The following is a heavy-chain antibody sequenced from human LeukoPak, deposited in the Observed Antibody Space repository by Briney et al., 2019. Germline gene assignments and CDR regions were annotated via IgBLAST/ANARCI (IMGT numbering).Heavy chain of an antibody. CDR3: ARDKYQLPYEIDY. CDR2: INTNTRNP. CDR1: GYTFTNYG. Sequence: ASVKVSCRASGYTFTNYGVNWVRQAPGQGLEWMGWINTNTRNPTYAQGFTGRFVFSLDTSLSTVYLQISSLKAEDTAVYYCARDKYQLPYEIDYWGQGTLVTVSS. V-gene: IGHV7-4-1*02. D-gene: IGHD2-2*01. J-gene: IGHJ4*02.